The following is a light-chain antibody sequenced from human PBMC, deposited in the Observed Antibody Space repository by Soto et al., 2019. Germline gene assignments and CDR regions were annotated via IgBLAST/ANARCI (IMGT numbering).Light chain of an antibody. CDR1: QSVSSSY. V-gene: IGKV3-20*01. J-gene: IGKJ2*01. Sequence: EIVLTQSPGTLSLSPGEGATLSCRASQSVSSSYLAWYQLKPRQAPRLLIYGASIRATAMPDRFSGSGPETDFTLTISRLEPEDFAVNFCQQYGSSPPYTFGQGTSVEIK. CDR2: GAS. CDR3: QQYGSSPPYT.